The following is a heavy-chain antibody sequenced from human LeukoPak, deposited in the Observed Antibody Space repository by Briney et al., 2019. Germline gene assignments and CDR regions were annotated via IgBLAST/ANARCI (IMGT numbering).Heavy chain of an antibody. V-gene: IGHV3-48*03. CDR3: ARVIYYYGMDV. CDR1: GFTFISDE. CDR2: ISSSGSPI. Sequence: GGSLRLSCVASGFTFISDEMNWVRQAPGKGLECVSYISSSGSPIYYADSVKGRFTISRDNAKNSLYLQMNSLRAEDTAVYYCARVIYYYGMDVWGQGITVTVSS. J-gene: IGHJ6*02.